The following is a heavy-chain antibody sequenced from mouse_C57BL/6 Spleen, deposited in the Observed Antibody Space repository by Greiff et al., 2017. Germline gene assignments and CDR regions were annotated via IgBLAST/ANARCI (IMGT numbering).Heavy chain of an antibody. D-gene: IGHD2-4*01. Sequence: QVQLQQPGAELVKPGASVKLSCKASGYTFTSYWMHWVKQRPGQGLEWIGMIHPNSGSTNYNEKFKSKATLTVDKSSSTAYMQLSSLTSEDSAVYYCAGIYYDYDRPYYAMDYWGQGTSVTVSS. CDR3: AGIYYDYDRPYYAMDY. CDR2: IHPNSGST. CDR1: GYTFTSYW. J-gene: IGHJ4*01. V-gene: IGHV1-64*01.